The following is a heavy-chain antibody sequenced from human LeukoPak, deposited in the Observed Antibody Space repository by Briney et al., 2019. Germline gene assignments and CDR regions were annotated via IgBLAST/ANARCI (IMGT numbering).Heavy chain of an antibody. CDR1: GFTFSSYA. D-gene: IGHD5-12*01. CDR3: ARDRGYSGYVA. Sequence: PGGSLRLSCAASGFTFSSYAMNWVRQAPGKGLEWVSGISGSGGSTYYADSVKGRFTISRDNAENTLYLQMNSLRAEDTAVYYCARDRGYSGYVAWGQGTLVTVSS. V-gene: IGHV3-23*01. J-gene: IGHJ5*02. CDR2: ISGSGGST.